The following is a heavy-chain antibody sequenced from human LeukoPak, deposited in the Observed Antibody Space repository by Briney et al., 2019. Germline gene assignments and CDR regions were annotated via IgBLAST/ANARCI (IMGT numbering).Heavy chain of an antibody. V-gene: IGHV4-39*01. Sequence: SETLSLTCTVSGGSISSRSYYWGWIRQPPGKGLEWIGSIYYSGSTYYNPSLKSRVTISVDTSKNQFSLKLSSVTAADTAAYYCARLSSVRYFDWLLFNYFDYWGQGTLVTVSS. J-gene: IGHJ4*02. CDR2: IYYSGST. D-gene: IGHD3-9*01. CDR3: ARLSSVRYFDWLLFNYFDY. CDR1: GGSISSRSYY.